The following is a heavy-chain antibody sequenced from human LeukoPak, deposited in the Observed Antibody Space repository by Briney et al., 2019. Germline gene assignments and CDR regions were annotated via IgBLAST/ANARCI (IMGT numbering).Heavy chain of an antibody. Sequence: ASVKVSCKASGYTFTSYGISWVRQAPGQGLEWMGLISAYNGNTNYAQKLQGRVTMTTDTSTSTAYMELRSLRSDDTAVYYCARYKRRSVSGILNCWGQGTMVTVSS. CDR3: ARYKRRSVSGILNC. V-gene: IGHV1-18*01. J-gene: IGHJ4*02. D-gene: IGHD6-19*01. CDR1: GYTFTSYG. CDR2: ISAYNGNT.